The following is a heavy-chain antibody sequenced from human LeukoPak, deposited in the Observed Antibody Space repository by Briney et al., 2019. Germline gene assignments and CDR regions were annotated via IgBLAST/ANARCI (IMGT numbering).Heavy chain of an antibody. V-gene: IGHV1-8*01. J-gene: IGHJ5*02. CDR2: MNPNSGNT. CDR3: ARYPVVRGVISSWFDP. Sequence: WASVKVSCKASGYTFTSYDINWVRQATGQGLEWMGWMNPNSGNTGYAQKFQGRVTMTRNTSISTAYMELSSLISEDTAVYYCARYPVVRGVISSWFDPWGQGTLVIVSS. CDR1: GYTFTSYD. D-gene: IGHD3-10*01.